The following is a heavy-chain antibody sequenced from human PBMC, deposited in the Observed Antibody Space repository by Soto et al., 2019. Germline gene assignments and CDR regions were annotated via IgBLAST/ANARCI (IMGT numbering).Heavy chain of an antibody. J-gene: IGHJ4*02. Sequence: GGSLRLSCAASGFTFSSYGMHWVRQAPGKGLEWVAVIWYDGSNKYYADSVKGRFTISRDNSKNTLYLQMNSLRAEDTAVYYCARDSGPIDGYKHFDYWGQGTLVTVSS. CDR1: GFTFSSYG. CDR2: IWYDGSNK. V-gene: IGHV3-33*01. CDR3: ARDSGPIDGYKHFDY. D-gene: IGHD5-12*01.